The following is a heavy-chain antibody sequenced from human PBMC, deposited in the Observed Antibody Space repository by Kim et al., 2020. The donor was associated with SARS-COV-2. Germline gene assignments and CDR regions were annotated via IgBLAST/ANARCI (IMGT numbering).Heavy chain of an antibody. D-gene: IGHD1-26*01. CDR3: AKDVYSGSYSASIDY. V-gene: IGHV3-9*01. Sequence: DSVKGRFTIARDNAKNSLYLKMNSLRAEDTALYYCAKDVYSGSYSASIDYWGQGTLVTVSS. J-gene: IGHJ4*02.